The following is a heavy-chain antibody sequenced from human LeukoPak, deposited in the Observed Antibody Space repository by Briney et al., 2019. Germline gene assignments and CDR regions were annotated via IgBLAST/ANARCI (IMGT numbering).Heavy chain of an antibody. CDR2: VSGSGGAT. V-gene: IGHV3-23*01. D-gene: IGHD1-1*01. Sequence: PGGPLRLSCARSGLTFSSYAESWLRHAPGKGLEWVSSVSGSGGATYYADSVKGVFTIARDNTKNTLYLQMNGLGAEASAVYYCAAAPRATTPLLPVDYWGQVTLVTVSS. CDR1: GLTFSSYA. CDR3: AAAPRATTPLLPVDY. J-gene: IGHJ4*02.